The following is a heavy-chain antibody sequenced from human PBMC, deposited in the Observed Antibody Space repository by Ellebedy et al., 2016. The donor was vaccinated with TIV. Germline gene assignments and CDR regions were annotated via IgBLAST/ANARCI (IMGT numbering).Heavy chain of an antibody. Sequence: MPSETLSLTCAVFVGSFSDYYWSWIRQPPGKGLEWIGSIYYNGSAKYNPSLKSRVAISVDTSKNQFSLKLNSVTAADTAVYYCAAMIQGQWGYWGQGTLVTVSA. CDR1: VGSFSDYY. J-gene: IGHJ4*02. CDR2: IYYNGSA. CDR3: AAMIQGQWGY. D-gene: IGHD5-18*01. V-gene: IGHV4-59*01.